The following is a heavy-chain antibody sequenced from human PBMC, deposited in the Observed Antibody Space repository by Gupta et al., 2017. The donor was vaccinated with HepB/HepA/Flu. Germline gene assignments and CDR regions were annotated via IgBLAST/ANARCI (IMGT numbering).Heavy chain of an antibody. D-gene: IGHD4-23*01. CDR2: IYTSGNT. J-gene: IGHJ6*03. V-gene: IGHV4-4*07. CDR1: GASISTYY. Sequence: QVQLQESGPGLVKPSETLSLTCTVSGASISTYYWSWIRQPAGKGLEWIGRIYTSGNTNYNPSLKSRVTMSVDTSKNQFSLKLSSVTAADTAVYYCARVRGGRRTVVGDYYYYYYMDVWGKGTTVTVSS. CDR3: ARVRGGRRTVVGDYYYYYYMDV.